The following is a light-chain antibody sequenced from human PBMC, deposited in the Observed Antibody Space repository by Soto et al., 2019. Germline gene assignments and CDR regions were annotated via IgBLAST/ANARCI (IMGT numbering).Light chain of an antibody. CDR3: QQYSSWLT. V-gene: IGKV1-5*01. Sequence: DIQMTQSPSTLSASVGDRVTITCRASQSISSWLAWYQQKPGKAPKLLIYDASSLESGVASRFSGSGSGTESTTIISSLQPDDFATYCCQQYSSWLTFGGGTKVEIK. CDR2: DAS. CDR1: QSISSW. J-gene: IGKJ4*01.